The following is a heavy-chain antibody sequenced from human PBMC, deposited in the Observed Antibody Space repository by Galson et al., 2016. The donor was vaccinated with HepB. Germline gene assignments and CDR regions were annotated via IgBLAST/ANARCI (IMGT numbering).Heavy chain of an antibody. D-gene: IGHD3/OR15-3a*01. J-gene: IGHJ4*02. CDR1: GYTFNIYG. CDR3: TRAFSRGVPTLTFDS. Sequence: SVKVSCKATGYTFNIYGITWVRQAPGQGLEWMGWISGYNGVTKYAQKYQGRVTMTTDSSTSTAYMEVRSLRYDDTGVYYCTRAFSRGVPTLTFDSWGQGKRVTVSS. CDR2: ISGYNGVT. V-gene: IGHV1-18*01.